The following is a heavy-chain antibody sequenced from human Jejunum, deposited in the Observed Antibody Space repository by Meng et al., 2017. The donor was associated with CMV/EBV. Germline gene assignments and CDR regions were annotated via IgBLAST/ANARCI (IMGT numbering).Heavy chain of an antibody. Sequence: AASISTSHSYWGWIRQSPGKGLEWIGSIYYSGNTYHNPSFKSRVTISVDTSKNQFSLRLTSVTAADTAVYYCARDMGQQLVPVSFDYWGQGTLVTVSS. J-gene: IGHJ4*02. CDR2: IYYSGNT. CDR3: ARDMGQQLVPVSFDY. V-gene: IGHV4-39*07. D-gene: IGHD6-13*01. CDR1: AASISTSHSY.